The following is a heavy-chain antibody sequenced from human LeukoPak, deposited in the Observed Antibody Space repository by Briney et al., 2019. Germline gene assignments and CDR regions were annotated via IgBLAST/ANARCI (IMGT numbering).Heavy chain of an antibody. CDR3: AVSTVGAPVPQPFDI. CDR2: IYSSGST. Sequence: SQTLSLTCTVSGDSVSRGGYYWSWIRQHPVKGLEWIGYIYSSGSTFYNPSLKSRLALSKDTSKNQFSLNLSSVTAADTAVYYCAVSTVGAPVPQPFDIWGQGTWVTVSS. J-gene: IGHJ3*02. V-gene: IGHV4-31*03. D-gene: IGHD1-26*01. CDR1: GDSVSRGGYY.